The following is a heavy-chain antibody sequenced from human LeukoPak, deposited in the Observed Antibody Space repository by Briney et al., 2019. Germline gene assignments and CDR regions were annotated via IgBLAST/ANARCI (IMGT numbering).Heavy chain of an antibody. J-gene: IGHJ4*02. CDR2: INPNSGGT. Sequence: ASVKVSCKASGYTFTGYYMHWVRQAPGQGLEWMGWINPNSGGTNYAQKFQGRVTMTRDTSISTAYMELSSLRSDDTAVFYCARVRRFDDSTGYYYYFDFWGQGTLVTVSS. CDR1: GYTFTGYY. V-gene: IGHV1-2*02. D-gene: IGHD3-22*01. CDR3: ARVRRFDDSTGYYYYFDF.